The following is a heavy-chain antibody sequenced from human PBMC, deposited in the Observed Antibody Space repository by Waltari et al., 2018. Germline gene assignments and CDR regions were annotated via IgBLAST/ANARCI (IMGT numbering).Heavy chain of an antibody. CDR1: GFTFTSPW. J-gene: IGHJ5*02. CDR3: AGGPQSGASSAWYGWFDP. V-gene: IGHV3-74*01. Sequence: EVQLVESGGNLVQPGGSLRLSCAAPGFTFTSPWMHWVRQAPGKGLVWVSRINSDGRNTRYADSVKGRFTISRDNAKNTLYLEMNSLRAEDTAVYFCAGGPQSGASSAWYGWFDPWGQGTLVTVSS. CDR2: INSDGRNT. D-gene: IGHD6-13*01.